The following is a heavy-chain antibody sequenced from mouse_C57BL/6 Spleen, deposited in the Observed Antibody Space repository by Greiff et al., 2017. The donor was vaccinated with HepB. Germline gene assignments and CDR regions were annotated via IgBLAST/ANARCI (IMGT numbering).Heavy chain of an antibody. Sequence: VQLKESGAELVRPGASVKLSCTASGFNIKDDYMHWVKQRPEQGLEWIGWIDPENGDTEYASKFQGKATITADTSSNTAYLQLSSLTSEDTAVYYCTRVPYDYGFDYWGQGTTLTVSS. CDR1: GFNIKDDY. J-gene: IGHJ2*01. V-gene: IGHV14-4*01. D-gene: IGHD2-4*01. CDR3: TRVPYDYGFDY. CDR2: IDPENGDT.